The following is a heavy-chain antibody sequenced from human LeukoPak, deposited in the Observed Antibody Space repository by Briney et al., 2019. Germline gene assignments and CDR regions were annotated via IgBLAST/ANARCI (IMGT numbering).Heavy chain of an antibody. D-gene: IGHD4-23*01. CDR1: GYTFTSYG. Sequence: GASVKVSCKASGYTFTSYGISWVRQAPGQGLEWMGWISAYNGNTNYAQKLQGRVTMTRDTSTSTVYIELSSLRSEDTAVYYCARDGYRLDYGGNSGSQGWFDPWGQGTLVTVSS. CDR2: ISAYNGNT. J-gene: IGHJ5*02. V-gene: IGHV1-18*01. CDR3: ARDGYRLDYGGNSGSQGWFDP.